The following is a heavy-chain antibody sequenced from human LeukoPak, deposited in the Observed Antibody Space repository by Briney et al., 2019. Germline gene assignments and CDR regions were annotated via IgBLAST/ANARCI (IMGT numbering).Heavy chain of an antibody. V-gene: IGHV3-23*01. CDR3: AKDDYYDSSGYAKYFQH. CDR1: GFTFSSYG. J-gene: IGHJ1*01. D-gene: IGHD3-22*01. CDR2: ISGSGGST. Sequence: PGGSLRLSCAAAGFTFSSYGMHWVRQAPGKGLEWVSAISGSGGSTYYADSVKGRFTISRDNPKNTLYLQMNSLRAEDTAVYYCAKDDYYDSSGYAKYFQHWGQGTLVTVSS.